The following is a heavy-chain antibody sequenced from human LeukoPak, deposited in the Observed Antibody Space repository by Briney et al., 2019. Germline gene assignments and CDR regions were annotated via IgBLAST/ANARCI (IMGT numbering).Heavy chain of an antibody. CDR3: ARDLGQVARYYFDY. CDR2: TYHSGST. Sequence: PSETLSLTCAVSGYSTRSGYYWGWIRQPPGKGLEWIGNTYHSGSTYYSPSLKSRVTISMDTSKNQFSLKLSSVTAADTAAYYCARDLGQVARYYFDYWGQGTLVTVSS. CDR1: GYSTRSGYY. V-gene: IGHV4-38-2*02. D-gene: IGHD7-27*01. J-gene: IGHJ4*02.